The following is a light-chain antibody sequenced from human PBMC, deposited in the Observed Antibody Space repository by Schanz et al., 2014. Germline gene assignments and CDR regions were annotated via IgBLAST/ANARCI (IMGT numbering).Light chain of an antibody. CDR1: SSNIGAGYD. J-gene: IGLJ3*02. Sequence: QSVLTQPPSVSGAPGQRVTISCTGSSSNIGAGYDVHWYQQLPGTAPKLLIYDNSRRPSGVPDRFSGSKSGTSASLAITGLQAEDEADYYCLSYDTSLGGRHWVFGGGTKLTVL. CDR3: LSYDTSLGGRHWV. V-gene: IGLV1-40*01. CDR2: DNS.